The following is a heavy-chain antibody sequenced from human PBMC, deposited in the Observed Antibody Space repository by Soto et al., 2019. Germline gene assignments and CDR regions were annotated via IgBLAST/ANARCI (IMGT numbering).Heavy chain of an antibody. J-gene: IGHJ4*02. CDR2: ISAYNGNT. CDR1: GYAFTSYG. Sequence: QVQLVQSGAEVKKPGASVKVSCKASGYAFTSYGISWVRQAPGQGLEWMGWISAYNGNTNYAQKLQGRVTMTTDTSTSTAYMELRSLRSDDTAVYYCAKTYYYDSSSSYYFDYWGQGTLVTVSS. D-gene: IGHD3-22*01. V-gene: IGHV1-18*01. CDR3: AKTYYYDSSSSYYFDY.